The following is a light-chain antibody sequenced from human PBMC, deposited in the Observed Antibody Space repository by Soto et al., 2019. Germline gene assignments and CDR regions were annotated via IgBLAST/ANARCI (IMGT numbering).Light chain of an antibody. CDR3: AAWDDSLNGVV. CDR1: SSNIASNN. V-gene: IGLV1-44*01. J-gene: IGLJ2*01. CDR2: GNN. Sequence: QSVLTQPPSASGTPGQRVTISCSGSSSNIASNNVNWYQQLPGAAPKLLIYGNNQWPSGVPDRFSGSKSGTSASLAISGLQYEDEADYYCAAWDDSLNGVVFGGWTKLTVL.